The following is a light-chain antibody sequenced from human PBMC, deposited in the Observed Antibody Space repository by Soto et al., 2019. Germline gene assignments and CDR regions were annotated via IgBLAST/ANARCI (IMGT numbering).Light chain of an antibody. CDR2: RAS. J-gene: IGKJ2*01. V-gene: IGKV1-5*03. CDR1: QSIGNY. Sequence: EIQMTQSPSTLSASVGDSVTITCRASQSIGNYLAWYQQKTEKAPNLLIYRASNLESGVPSRFSGSGSGTDFTLSITSLQPDDFATFYCQQYHSYPPTFGQGTKLEI. CDR3: QQYHSYPPT.